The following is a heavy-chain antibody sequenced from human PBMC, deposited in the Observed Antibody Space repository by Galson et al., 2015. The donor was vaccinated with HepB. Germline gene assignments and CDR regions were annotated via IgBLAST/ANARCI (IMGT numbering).Heavy chain of an antibody. V-gene: IGHV3-30*03. D-gene: IGHD3-22*01. J-gene: IGHJ5*02. CDR1: GFTFSSCG. CDR2: ISYDGSNK. CDR3: ARGRGLLYYQSNGYRGWFDP. Sequence: SLRLSCAASGFTFSSCGMHWVRQAPGKGLEWVAVISYDGSNKYYADSVKGRFTISRDNSKNTLYLQMNSLRAEDTAVYYCARGRGLLYYQSNGYRGWFDPWGQGILVTVSS.